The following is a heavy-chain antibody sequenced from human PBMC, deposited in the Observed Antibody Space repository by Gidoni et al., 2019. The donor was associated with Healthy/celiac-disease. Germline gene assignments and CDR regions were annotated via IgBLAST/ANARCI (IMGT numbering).Heavy chain of an antibody. CDR2: IYYSGST. V-gene: IGHV4-59*01. CDR3: ARGNLGYCSGGSCYRSEENYYYYGMDV. J-gene: IGHJ6*02. D-gene: IGHD2-15*01. Sequence: QVQLQESGPGLVKPSETLSLTCTVSGGSISSYYRSWIRQPPGKGLEWIGYIYYSGSTNYNPSLKSRVTISVDTSKNQFSLKLSSVTAADTAVYYCARGNLGYCSGGSCYRSEENYYYYGMDVWGQGTTVTVSS. CDR1: GGSISSYY.